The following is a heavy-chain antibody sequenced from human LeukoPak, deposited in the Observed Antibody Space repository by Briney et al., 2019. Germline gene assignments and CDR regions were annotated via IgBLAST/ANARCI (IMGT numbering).Heavy chain of an antibody. J-gene: IGHJ4*02. CDR3: ARPSYGASDY. CDR1: GYTFTSHW. Sequence: GESLKISCKGSGYTFTSHWIGWVRQMPGKGLGWVGLISPGDFRTRYSPSFQGQVTISADMSISTAHLQWSSLKASDTAMYYCARPSYGASDYWGQGTLVTVSS. D-gene: IGHD4-17*01. CDR2: ISPGDFRT. V-gene: IGHV5-51*01.